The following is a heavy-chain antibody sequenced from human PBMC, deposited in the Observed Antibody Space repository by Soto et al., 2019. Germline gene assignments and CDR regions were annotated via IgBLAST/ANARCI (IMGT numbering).Heavy chain of an antibody. CDR2: IRTEDDGGTT. CDR1: GFTFNKAW. V-gene: IGHV3-15*07. D-gene: IGHD3-10*01. Sequence: EVQLVESGGGLVKPGESLRLSCTTSGFTFNKAWMNWVRQAPGKGLEWVGRIRTEDDGGTTAYAASLKGRFIISREDSENTLYLQMNSLKTEHTGVYFCCTAGGRSGDYWGRGTLVTVS. CDR3: CTAGGRSGDY. J-gene: IGHJ4*02.